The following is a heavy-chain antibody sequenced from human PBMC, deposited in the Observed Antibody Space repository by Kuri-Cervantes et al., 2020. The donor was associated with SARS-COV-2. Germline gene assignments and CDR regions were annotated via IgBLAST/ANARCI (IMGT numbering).Heavy chain of an antibody. CDR2: IHDSGTT. CDR3: ARYCSSTSCPGATAFDI. CDR1: GASISSNTYF. D-gene: IGHD2-2*01. J-gene: IGHJ3*02. V-gene: IGHV4-39*07. Sequence: ESLKISCTVSGASISSNTYFWGWIRQAPGKGLEGVVKIHDSGTTNYNPSLKSRVTISVDTSKNQFYLKLSSVTAADTAVYYCARYCSSTSCPGATAFDIWGQGTMVTVSS.